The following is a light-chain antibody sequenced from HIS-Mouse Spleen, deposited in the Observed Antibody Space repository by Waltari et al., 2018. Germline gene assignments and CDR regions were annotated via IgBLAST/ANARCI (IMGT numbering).Light chain of an antibody. CDR2: AAS. V-gene: IGKV1-39*01. CDR3: QTSYSTPRT. CDR1: QSISSN. Sequence: DIKMTQSTFSLSASVGDRVTITCRARQSISSNLNWYQQKPGKAPKLLIYAASSLESGVPSRFSGSGSGTDFTFTISSLQPEYFATYYCQTSYSTPRTFGQGTKLEIK. J-gene: IGKJ2*01.